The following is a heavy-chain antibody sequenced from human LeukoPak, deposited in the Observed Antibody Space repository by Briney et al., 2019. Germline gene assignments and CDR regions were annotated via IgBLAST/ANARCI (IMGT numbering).Heavy chain of an antibody. V-gene: IGHV1-46*01. CDR3: ARTGYSSSWYPEGVDY. CDR1: GYTFTSYY. CDR2: INPSGGST. Sequence: ASVKVSCKASGYTFTSYYMHWVRQAPGQGLEWMGVINPSGGSTSYAQNFQDRVTITRDTSASTAYMELSSLRSEDTAVYYCARTGYSSSWYPEGVDYWGQGTLVTVSS. J-gene: IGHJ4*02. D-gene: IGHD6-13*01.